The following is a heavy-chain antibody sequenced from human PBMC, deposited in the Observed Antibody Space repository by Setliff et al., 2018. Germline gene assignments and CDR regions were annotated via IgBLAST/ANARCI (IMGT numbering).Heavy chain of an antibody. V-gene: IGHV1-69*05. D-gene: IGHD5-12*01. CDR1: RGTFSSYG. CDR2: IIPIFGTT. Sequence: GASVKVSCKASRGTFSSYGITWVRQAPGQGLEWMGGIIPIFGTTDYAQKFQGRVTITTDESTSTAYMEMSSLRSGDTAVYYCARERGDIVSTTSYYYYMDVWGKGTTVTVSS. CDR3: ARERGDIVSTTSYYYYMDV. J-gene: IGHJ6*03.